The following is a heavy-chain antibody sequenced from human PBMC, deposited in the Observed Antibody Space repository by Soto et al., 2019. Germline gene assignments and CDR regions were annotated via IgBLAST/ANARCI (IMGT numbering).Heavy chain of an antibody. CDR1: GFTFTSSA. CDR2: IVVGSGNT. V-gene: IGHV1-58*01. Sequence: SVKVSCKASGFTFTSSAVQWVRQARGQRLEWIGWIVVGSGNTNYAQKFQERVTITRDMSTSTAYMELSSLRAEDTAVYYCAKDGINWGSYFDSWGQGTLVTVSS. J-gene: IGHJ4*02. D-gene: IGHD7-27*01. CDR3: AKDGINWGSYFDS.